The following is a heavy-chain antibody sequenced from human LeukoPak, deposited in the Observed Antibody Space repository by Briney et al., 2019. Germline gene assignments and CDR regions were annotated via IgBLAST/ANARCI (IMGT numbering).Heavy chain of an antibody. Sequence: PSETLSLTCTVSGVSISSSSYYWGWIRQPPGKGLEWIGSIYYSGSTYYNPSLKSRVTISVDTSKNQFSLKLSSVTAADTAVYYCAREYYYYMDVWGKGTTVTISS. CDR3: AREYYYYMDV. V-gene: IGHV4-39*02. CDR2: IYYSGST. J-gene: IGHJ6*03. CDR1: GVSISSSSYY.